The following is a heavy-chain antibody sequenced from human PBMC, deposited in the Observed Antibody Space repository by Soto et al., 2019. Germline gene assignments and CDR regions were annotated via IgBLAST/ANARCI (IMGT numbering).Heavy chain of an antibody. CDR1: GGSISSSSYY. Sequence: SETLSLTCTVSGGSISSSSYYWGWIRQPPGKGLEWIGSIYYSGSNYYNPSLKSRLTISVDTSRDQFSLKLRSVRAADTAVYYCARSGIAAFFAYGGQGTLVTVSS. D-gene: IGHD6-13*01. CDR2: IYYSGSN. CDR3: ARSGIAAFFAY. V-gene: IGHV4-39*01. J-gene: IGHJ4*02.